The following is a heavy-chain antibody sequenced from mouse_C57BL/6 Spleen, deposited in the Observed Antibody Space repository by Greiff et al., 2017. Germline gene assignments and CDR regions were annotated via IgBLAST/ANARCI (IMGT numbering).Heavy chain of an antibody. V-gene: IGHV1-66*01. J-gene: IGHJ2*01. CDR3: ARSYSKGYG. D-gene: IGHD2-5*01. CDR2: IYPGSGNT. CDR1: GYSFTSYY. Sequence: LVESGPELVKPGASVKISCKASGYSFTSYYIHWVKQRPGQGLEWIGWIYPGSGNTKYNEKFKGKATLTADTSSSTAYMQLSSLTSEDSAVYYCARSYSKGYGWGQGTTLTVSS.